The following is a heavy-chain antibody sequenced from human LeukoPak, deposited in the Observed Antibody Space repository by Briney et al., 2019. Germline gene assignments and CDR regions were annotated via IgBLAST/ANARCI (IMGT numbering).Heavy chain of an antibody. CDR2: ISGSGLST. D-gene: IGHD4/OR15-4a*01. CDR3: AFPRAGDYGAPFDY. CDR1: GFTFSSYA. V-gene: IGHV3-23*01. Sequence: GSLRLSCAASGFTFSSYAMSWVRQAPGKGLEWVSGISGSGLSTYYAGSMKGRFTISRDNSKNTLYLQMYSLRAEDTAVYYCAFPRAGDYGAPFDYWGQGTLVTVSS. J-gene: IGHJ4*02.